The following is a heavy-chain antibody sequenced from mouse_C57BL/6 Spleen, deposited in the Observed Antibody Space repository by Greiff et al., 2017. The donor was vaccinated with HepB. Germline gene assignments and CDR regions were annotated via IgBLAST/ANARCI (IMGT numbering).Heavy chain of an antibody. D-gene: IGHD1-1*02. CDR2: IYPSDSET. CDR1: GYTFTSYW. J-gene: IGHJ4*01. CDR3: ARVGDYYAMDY. Sequence: QVQLQQPGAELVRPGSSVKLSCKASGYTFTSYWMDWVKQRPGQGLEWIGNIYPSDSETHYNQKFKDKATLTVDQSSSTAYMQLSILTSEDSAVYYCARVGDYYAMDYWGQGTSVTVSS. V-gene: IGHV1-61*01.